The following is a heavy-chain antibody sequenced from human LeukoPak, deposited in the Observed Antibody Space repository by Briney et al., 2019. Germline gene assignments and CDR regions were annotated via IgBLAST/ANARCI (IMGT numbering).Heavy chain of an antibody. CDR1: GYSISSGYY. CDR2: IYHSGST. Sequence: KPSETLSLTCAVSGYSISSGYYWGWIRQPPGKGLEWIGSIYHSGSTYYNPSLKSRVTISVDTSKNQFSLKLSSVTAADTAVYYCARDWGTLYYFDYWGQGTLVTASS. D-gene: IGHD3-16*01. J-gene: IGHJ4*02. CDR3: ARDWGTLYYFDY. V-gene: IGHV4-38-2*02.